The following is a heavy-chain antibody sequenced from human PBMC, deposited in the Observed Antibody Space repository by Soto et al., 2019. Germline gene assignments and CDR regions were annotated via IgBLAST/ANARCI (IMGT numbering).Heavy chain of an antibody. CDR1: GYTFTGYY. D-gene: IGHD2-2*01. CDR3: ARERYQVISDGMDV. J-gene: IGHJ6*02. CDR2: INPQTGGT. V-gene: IGHV1-2*02. Sequence: GASVKVSCKASGYTFTGYYIHWVREAPGQGLEWMGWINPQTGGTSYAQKFQGRVTLSRDTSINTAYLELRRLTFDDAAVYFCARERYQVISDGMDVWGQGTTVTVSS.